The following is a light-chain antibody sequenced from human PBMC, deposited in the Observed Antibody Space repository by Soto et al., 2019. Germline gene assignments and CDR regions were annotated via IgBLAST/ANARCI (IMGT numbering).Light chain of an antibody. J-gene: IGKJ5*01. Sequence: EIVLTQSPATLSLSPGERATLSCRASQSVSSYLAWYQQKPGQAPRLXIYGAYTRATGIPARFSGSGSGTDFTLTIRSLEPEDFAVYYCKQRSNWPPTFGQGTRLEI. CDR1: QSVSSY. CDR3: KQRSNWPPT. V-gene: IGKV3-11*01. CDR2: GAY.